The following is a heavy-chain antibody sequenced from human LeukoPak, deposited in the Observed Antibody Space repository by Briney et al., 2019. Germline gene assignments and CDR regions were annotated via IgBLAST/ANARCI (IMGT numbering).Heavy chain of an antibody. CDR2: IYYSGST. CDR1: GGSISSYY. V-gene: IGHV4-59*01. Sequence: PSETLSLTCTVSGGSISSYYWTWIRQPPGKELEWIGHIYYSGSTNYNPSLQSRITMSVDRSKNQFSLKLDSVTTADTAVYYCARGGPTVTSYSSWDSWGQGTLVTVSS. CDR3: ARGGPTVTSYSSWDS. J-gene: IGHJ4*02. D-gene: IGHD4-11*01.